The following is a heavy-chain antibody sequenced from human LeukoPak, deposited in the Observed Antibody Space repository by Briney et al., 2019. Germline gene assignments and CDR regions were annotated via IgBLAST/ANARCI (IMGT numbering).Heavy chain of an antibody. D-gene: IGHD3-22*01. Sequence: SVKVSCKASGGNFSRYAISWVRQAPGQGLEWMGRIIPIVGIVNYAQKFQGRVTITADKSTSTAYMELSSLRSEDTAVYYCARAYYYDSSGYLAYWGQGTLVTVSS. V-gene: IGHV1-69*04. CDR1: GGNFSRYA. CDR3: ARAYYYDSSGYLAY. J-gene: IGHJ4*02. CDR2: IIPIVGIV.